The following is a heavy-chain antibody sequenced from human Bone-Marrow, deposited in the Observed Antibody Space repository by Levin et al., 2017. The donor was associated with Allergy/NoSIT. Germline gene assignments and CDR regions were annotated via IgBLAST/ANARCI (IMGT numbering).Heavy chain of an antibody. V-gene: IGHV2-5*02. J-gene: IGHJ5*02. Sequence: VSGPTLVKPTQTLTLTCTFSGFSLTSSGVGVGWIRQPPGKALEWLAVIYWDEDKRYSPSLKSRLTITKDTPKNQVVLTMTNIDPVDTATYYCAQRRVSKWFDPWGQGTLVTVSS. D-gene: IGHD6-13*01. CDR3: AQRRVSKWFDP. CDR1: GFSLTSSGVG. CDR2: IYWDEDK.